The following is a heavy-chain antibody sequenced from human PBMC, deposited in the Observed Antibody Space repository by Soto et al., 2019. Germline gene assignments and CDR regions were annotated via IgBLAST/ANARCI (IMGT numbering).Heavy chain of an antibody. CDR3: ARVPYYYVYV. CDR1: GYTFTSYD. V-gene: IGHV1-8*01. CDR2: TNPISGNT. Sequence: GASVKVSCKPSGYTFTSYDIHWVRQATGQGLERTAWTNPISGNTAYAQKFQGRVTMTRNTSMSTAYMELSSLRSEDTAVYYCARVPYYYVYVWGKGTTVTVSS. J-gene: IGHJ6*03.